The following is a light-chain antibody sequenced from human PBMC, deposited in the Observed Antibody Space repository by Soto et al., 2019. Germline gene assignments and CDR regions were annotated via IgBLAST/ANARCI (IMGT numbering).Light chain of an antibody. V-gene: IGLV2-14*01. Sequence: QSALTQPASVSGSPGQSITISCTGTSTDVGAYNSVSWYQQHPGKAPKLMIYEVTNRASGLSDRFSASKSGNTASLTISGLQPGDEADYYCSSYTSRSSYVFGTGTKLTVL. CDR1: STDVGAYNS. CDR3: SSYTSRSSYV. CDR2: EVT. J-gene: IGLJ1*01.